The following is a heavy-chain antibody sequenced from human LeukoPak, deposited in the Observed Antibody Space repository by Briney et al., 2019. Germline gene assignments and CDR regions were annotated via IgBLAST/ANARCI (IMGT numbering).Heavy chain of an antibody. J-gene: IGHJ6*03. Sequence: GGPLRLSCAASGFNYSSYTMNWVRQAPGMGLEWLSYISASRDITYYADSVKGRFTISRDNAKNSLYLQMNSLRAEGTAVYYCVRGSLASGVVVYYYYYLDVWGKGTTVTVSS. V-gene: IGHV3-48*01. CDR3: VRGSLASGVVVYYYYYLDV. D-gene: IGHD3-3*01. CDR2: ISASRDIT. CDR1: GFNYSSYT.